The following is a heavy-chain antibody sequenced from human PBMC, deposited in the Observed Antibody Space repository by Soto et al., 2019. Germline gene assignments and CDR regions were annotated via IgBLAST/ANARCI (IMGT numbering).Heavy chain of an antibody. J-gene: IGHJ4*02. CDR1: GFGFTNSW. D-gene: IGHD2-2*01. CDR2: IKSKNDGGTT. V-gene: IGHV3-15*07. Sequence: GSLRLSCAASGFGFTNSWMDWVRQAPGKGLEWVGRIKSKNDGGTTDYAAPVQGRFTISRDDSKTTIYLQMNSLKTEDTAVYYCTSAGQYCTSTTCKAYWGQG. CDR3: TSAGQYCTSTTCKAY.